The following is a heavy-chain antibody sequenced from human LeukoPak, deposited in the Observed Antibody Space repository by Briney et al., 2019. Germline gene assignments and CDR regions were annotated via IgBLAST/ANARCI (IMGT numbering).Heavy chain of an antibody. Sequence: PSETLSLSPTVSGGSISSSGSYWGWIRQPPGKWLEWIGTTYYSGTTYYNPSLKSRVTISVDTSKNQFSLKLSSVTAADTAVYYCARHAAQDTKRGWNSHNCFDPWGQGTLVTVSS. CDR1: GGSISSSGSY. CDR2: TYYSGTT. V-gene: IGHV4-39*01. CDR3: ARHAAQDTKRGWNSHNCFDP. D-gene: IGHD2-15*01. J-gene: IGHJ5*02.